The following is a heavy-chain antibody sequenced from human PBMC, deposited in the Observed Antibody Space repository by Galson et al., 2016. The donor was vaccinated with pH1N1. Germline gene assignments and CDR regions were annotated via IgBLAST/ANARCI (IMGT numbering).Heavy chain of an antibody. CDR1: GYSFSTYW. D-gene: IGHD2-2*01. CDR2: IYPGGSDT. CDR3: ARLGIPATIDYHYYMDV. Sequence: SGAEVKKPGESLKISCKGTGYSFSTYWIAWVRQMPGEGLEWMGIIYPGGSDTRYSPSFQGQVTISADKSISAAYLQWSSLQASDTAMYFCARLGIPATIDYHYYMDVWGKGTTVTVSS. V-gene: IGHV5-51*01. J-gene: IGHJ6*03.